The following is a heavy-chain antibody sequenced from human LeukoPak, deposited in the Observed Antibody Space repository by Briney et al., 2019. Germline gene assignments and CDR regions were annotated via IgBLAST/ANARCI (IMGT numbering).Heavy chain of an antibody. J-gene: IGHJ4*02. Sequence: GGSLRLSCAASGFTFSTYSINWVRQAPGKGLEWVSSISSSSSYIYYADSVKGRFTISRDNAKNSLFLQMNSLRAEDTAVYYCARVGKNGWDSDHWGQGTLVTVSS. CDR3: ARVGKNGWDSDH. CDR1: GFTFSTYS. V-gene: IGHV3-21*01. CDR2: ISSSSSYI. D-gene: IGHD6-19*01.